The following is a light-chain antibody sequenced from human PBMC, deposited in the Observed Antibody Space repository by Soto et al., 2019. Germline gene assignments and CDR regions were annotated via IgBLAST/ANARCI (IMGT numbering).Light chain of an antibody. J-gene: IGLJ2*01. CDR3: ATWDSILATVL. Sequence: QSVLTQPPSVSAAPGQRVTISCSGGFSNIQNNYVSWYQQLPGTAPKLLIYEDSMRPSEIPDRFSGSKSGTSATLGITGLQTGDEADYYCATWDSILATVLFGGGTKLTVL. CDR2: EDS. CDR1: FSNIQNNY. V-gene: IGLV1-51*02.